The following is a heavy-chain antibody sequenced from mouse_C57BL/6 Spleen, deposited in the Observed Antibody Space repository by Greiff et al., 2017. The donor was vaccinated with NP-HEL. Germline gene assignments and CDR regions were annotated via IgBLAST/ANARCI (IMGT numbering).Heavy chain of an antibody. CDR2: IYPGDGDT. D-gene: IGHD2-3*01. J-gene: IGHJ2*01. CDR3: ARGGLYDGYPDY. CDR1: GYAFSSYW. V-gene: IGHV1-80*01. Sequence: LVESGAELVKPGASVKISCKASGYAFSSYWMNWVKQRPGKGLEWIGQIYPGDGDTNYNGKFKGKATLTADKSSSTAYMQLSSLTSEDSAVYFCARGGLYDGYPDYWGQGTTLTVSS.